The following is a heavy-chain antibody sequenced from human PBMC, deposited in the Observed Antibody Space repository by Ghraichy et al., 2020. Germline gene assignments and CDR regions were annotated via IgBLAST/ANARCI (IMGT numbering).Heavy chain of an antibody. D-gene: IGHD2-15*01. V-gene: IGHV6-1*01. Sequence: SQTLSLTCAISGDSVSSNSAAWNWIRQSPSRGLEWLGRTYYRSKWYNDYAVSVKSRITINPDTSKNQFSLQLNSVTPEDTAVYYCARVWNCSGGSCYSTSAFDIWGQGTMVTVSS. CDR1: GDSVSSNSAA. CDR2: TYYRSKWYN. J-gene: IGHJ3*02. CDR3: ARVWNCSGGSCYSTSAFDI.